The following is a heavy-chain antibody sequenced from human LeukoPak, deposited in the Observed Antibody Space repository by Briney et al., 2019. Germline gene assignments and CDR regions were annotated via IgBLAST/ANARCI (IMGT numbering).Heavy chain of an antibody. CDR2: INAGNGNT. J-gene: IGHJ5*02. CDR3: ARDSSNYEFWFDP. Sequence: ASVKVSCKASGYIFTSYAMHWVRQAPGQRLEWMGWINAGNGNTKYSQKFQGRVTITRDTSASTAYMELSSLRSEDTAVYYCARDSSNYEFWFDPWGQGTLVTVSS. V-gene: IGHV1-3*01. CDR1: GYIFTSYA. D-gene: IGHD4-11*01.